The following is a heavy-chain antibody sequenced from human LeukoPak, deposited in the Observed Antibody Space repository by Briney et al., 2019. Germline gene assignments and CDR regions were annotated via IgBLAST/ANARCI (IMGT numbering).Heavy chain of an antibody. V-gene: IGHV3-48*02. J-gene: IGHJ4*02. CDR1: GFIFSAYS. D-gene: IGHD3-9*01. Sequence: PGGSLRLSCAASGFIFSAYSMNWVRQAPGKGLEWLSYISGGSSPLTYADSVKGRFTISRDNAKKSLYLQMNGLRDEDTAVYYCARDLDWGFDYWGQGTLVTVSS. CDR2: ISGGSSPL. CDR3: ARDLDWGFDY.